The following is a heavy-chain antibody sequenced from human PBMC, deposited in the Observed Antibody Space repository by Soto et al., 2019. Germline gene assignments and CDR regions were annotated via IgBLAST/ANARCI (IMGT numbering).Heavy chain of an antibody. Sequence: ASVKVSCKASGYTFTSYAMHWVRQAPGQRLEWMGWINAGNGNTKYSQKFQGRVTITRGTSASTAYMELSSLRSEDTAVYYCASRAYYGSGSYYLMFDYWGQGTLVTVSS. CDR1: GYTFTSYA. CDR2: INAGNGNT. J-gene: IGHJ4*02. CDR3: ASRAYYGSGSYYLMFDY. V-gene: IGHV1-3*01. D-gene: IGHD3-10*01.